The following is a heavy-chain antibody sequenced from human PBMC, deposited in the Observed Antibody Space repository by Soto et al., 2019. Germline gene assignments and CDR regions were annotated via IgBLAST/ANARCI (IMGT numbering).Heavy chain of an antibody. J-gene: IGHJ6*02. CDR1: GGTFSSYA. D-gene: IGHD6-19*01. CDR2: IIPIFGTA. V-gene: IGHV1-69*12. CDR3: ARINSSGWYGKGVLSYYYYYGMDV. Sequence: QVQLVQSGAEVKKPGSSVKVSCKASGGTFSSYAISWVRQAPGQGLEWMGGIIPIFGTANYAQKFQGRVTITAAESTSTAYMELSSLRSEDTAVYYCARINSSGWYGKGVLSYYYYYGMDVWGQGTTVTVSS.